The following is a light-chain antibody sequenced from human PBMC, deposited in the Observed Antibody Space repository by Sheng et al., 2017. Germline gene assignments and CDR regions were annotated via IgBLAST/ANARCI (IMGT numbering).Light chain of an antibody. CDR2: GAS. V-gene: IGKV3D-20*02. CDR3: QQRAHWPPLT. CDR1: QSVSSSY. Sequence: EIVLTQSPGTLSLSPGERATLSCRASQSVSSSYLAWYQQKPGQAPRLLIYGASSRATGIPDRFSGSGSGTDFTLTISSLEPDDFAVYYCQQRAHWPPLTFGGGTKVEMK. J-gene: IGKJ4*01.